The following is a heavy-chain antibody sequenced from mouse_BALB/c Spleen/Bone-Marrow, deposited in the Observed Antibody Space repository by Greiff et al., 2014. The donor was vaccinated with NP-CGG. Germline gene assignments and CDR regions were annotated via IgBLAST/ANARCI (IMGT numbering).Heavy chain of an antibody. CDR1: GYVFTNYL. V-gene: IGHV1-54*03. J-gene: IGHJ3*01. Sequence: VQLQESGAELVRPGTSVKVSCKASGYVFTNYLIEWVKQRPGQGLEWIGVINPGSGGTNYNEKFKGKATLTADKSSSTAYMQLSSLTSDDSAVYFCARRDGNYAWFAYWGQGTLVTVSA. CDR2: INPGSGGT. CDR3: ARRDGNYAWFAY. D-gene: IGHD2-1*01.